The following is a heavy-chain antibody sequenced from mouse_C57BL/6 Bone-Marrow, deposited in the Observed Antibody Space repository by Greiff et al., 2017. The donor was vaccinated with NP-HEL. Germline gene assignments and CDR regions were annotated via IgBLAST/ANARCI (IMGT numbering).Heavy chain of an antibody. Sequence: QVQLQQPGAELMMPGASVKLSCKATGYTFTSYWMDWVKQRPGQGLEWIGEIEPPDSYTNYNQKFKGKSTLPVDNSSITAYMQLSSLTSESSAVYYGAIDVYDLDGDVWGTGPTATVSS. D-gene: IGHD2-2*01. V-gene: IGHV1-69*01. CDR1: GYTFTSYW. J-gene: IGHJ1*03. CDR3: AIDVYDLDGDV. CDR2: IEPPDSYT.